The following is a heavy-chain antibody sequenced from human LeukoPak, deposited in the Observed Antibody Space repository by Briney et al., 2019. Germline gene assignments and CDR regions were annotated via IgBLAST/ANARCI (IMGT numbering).Heavy chain of an antibody. D-gene: IGHD6-19*01. J-gene: IGHJ4*02. Sequence: PSETLSLTCTVSGGSISSSSYYWGWIRQPPGKGLEWIGSIYYSGSIYYNASLKSRGTISVDTSKNQFSLKLNSVTAADTAVYFCARQVVAVAGTGYFDYWGQGTLVTVSS. V-gene: IGHV4-39*01. CDR2: IYYSGSI. CDR3: ARQVVAVAGTGYFDY. CDR1: GGSISSSSYY.